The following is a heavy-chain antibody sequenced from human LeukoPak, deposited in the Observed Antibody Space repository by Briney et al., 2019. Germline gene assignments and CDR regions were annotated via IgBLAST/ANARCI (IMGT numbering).Heavy chain of an antibody. D-gene: IGHD5-12*01. V-gene: IGHV3-21*01. Sequence: GGSLRLSCAASGFAFSTSAINWVRQAPGKGREWVSSISTMSNYIFYGDSVKGRFTISRDNAKNSVYLQMTSLRPEDTAVYYCSRDRLGGLDLWGQGTLVTGPS. CDR1: GFAFSTSA. CDR2: ISTMSNYI. CDR3: SRDRLGGLDL. J-gene: IGHJ5*02.